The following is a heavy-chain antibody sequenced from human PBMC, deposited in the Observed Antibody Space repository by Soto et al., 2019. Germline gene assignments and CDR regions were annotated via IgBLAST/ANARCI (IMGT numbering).Heavy chain of an antibody. J-gene: IGHJ5*02. Sequence: QVQLVQSGAEVKKPGSSVKVSCKASGGTFSSYAISWVRQAPGQGLEWMGGIIPIFGTANYAQKFQGRVTITADESTSTAYMELSSLISEDTAVYYCARGPGYCTNGVCYTYWFDPWGQGTLVTVSS. V-gene: IGHV1-69*01. CDR2: IIPIFGTA. CDR3: ARGPGYCTNGVCYTYWFDP. CDR1: GGTFSSYA. D-gene: IGHD2-8*01.